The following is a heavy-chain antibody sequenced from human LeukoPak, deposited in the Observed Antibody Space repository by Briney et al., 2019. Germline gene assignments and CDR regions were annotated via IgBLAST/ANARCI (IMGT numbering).Heavy chain of an antibody. Sequence: ASETLSLTCTVSGGSISTYYWSWIRQPPGRGLGWIGYIYYSGSTNYNPSLKSRVTISVVTSKSQFSLKLSSVTAADTAVYYCARDHPYCTNGVCYPAFDYWGQGTLVTVSS. CDR1: GGSISTYY. V-gene: IGHV4-59*01. CDR2: IYYSGST. CDR3: ARDHPYCTNGVCYPAFDY. D-gene: IGHD2-8*01. J-gene: IGHJ4*02.